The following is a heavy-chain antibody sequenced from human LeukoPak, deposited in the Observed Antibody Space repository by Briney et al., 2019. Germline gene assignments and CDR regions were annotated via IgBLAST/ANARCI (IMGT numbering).Heavy chain of an antibody. CDR1: GFIFSDYD. CDR3: ARRRDYYYYMDV. Sequence: GGSLRLSCAASGFIFSDYDMRWIRQAPGRGLEWVSHISRSGGTTYYADSVKGRFTISRDNAKNSLYLQMDSLRVEDTAVYYCARRRDYYYYMDVWGKGTTVTVSS. CDR2: ISRSGGTT. V-gene: IGHV3-11*04. J-gene: IGHJ6*03.